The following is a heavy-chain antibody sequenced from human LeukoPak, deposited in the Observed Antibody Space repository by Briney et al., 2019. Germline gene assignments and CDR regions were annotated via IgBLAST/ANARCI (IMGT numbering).Heavy chain of an antibody. V-gene: IGHV1-18*01. J-gene: IGHJ4*02. D-gene: IGHD3-10*01. CDR1: GYTFTGYG. CDR2: ISAYNGNT. Sequence: ASVNVSCKASGYTFTGYGISWVRQAPGQGLEWMGWISAYNGNTNYAQKLQGRVTMTTDTSTSTAYMELRSLRSDDTAVYYCAITPIYYGSGSYSVYWGQGTLVTVSS. CDR3: AITPIYYGSGSYSVY.